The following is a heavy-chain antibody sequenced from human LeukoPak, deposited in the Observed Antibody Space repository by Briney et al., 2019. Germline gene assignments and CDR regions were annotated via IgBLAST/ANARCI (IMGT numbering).Heavy chain of an antibody. Sequence: GGSLRLSCEASGLTFNKYWMTWVRQAPGKGLEWVANIKQDGSEKNYVASVKGRFTISRDNAKNSLSLRMNSLSAEDTAVYYCATGYSSGWYFYFQHWGQGSLVSVSS. CDR2: IKQDGSEK. V-gene: IGHV3-7*01. D-gene: IGHD6-19*01. J-gene: IGHJ1*01. CDR1: GLTFNKYW. CDR3: ATGYSSGWYFYFQH.